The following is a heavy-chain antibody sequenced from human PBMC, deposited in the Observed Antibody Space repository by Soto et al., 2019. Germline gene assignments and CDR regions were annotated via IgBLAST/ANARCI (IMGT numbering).Heavy chain of an antibody. J-gene: IGHJ4*02. V-gene: IGHV4-34*01. Sequence: SEPLSLTCAVYGGSFSGYYWSWIRQPPGKGLEWIGEINHSGSTNYNPSLKSRVTISVDTSKNQFSLKLSSVTAADTAVYYCARVPANTVTPFDYWGQGTLVTVSS. CDR1: GGSFSGYY. CDR3: ARVPANTVTPFDY. D-gene: IGHD4-17*01. CDR2: INHSGST.